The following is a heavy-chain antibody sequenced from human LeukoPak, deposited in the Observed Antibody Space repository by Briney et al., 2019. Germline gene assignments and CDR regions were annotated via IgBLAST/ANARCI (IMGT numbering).Heavy chain of an antibody. Sequence: PGGSLRLSCAASGFTFSSYWMSWVRQAPGKGLEWVANIKQDGSEKYYVDSVKGRFTISRDNAKNSLYLQMNSLRAEDTAVYYCARVIGGWYPKNFDYWGQGTLVTVSS. V-gene: IGHV3-7*01. D-gene: IGHD6-19*01. CDR1: GFTFSSYW. CDR3: ARVIGGWYPKNFDY. CDR2: IKQDGSEK. J-gene: IGHJ4*02.